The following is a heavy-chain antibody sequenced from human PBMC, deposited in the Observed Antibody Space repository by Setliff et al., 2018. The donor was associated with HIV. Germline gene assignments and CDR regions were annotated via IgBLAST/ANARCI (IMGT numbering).Heavy chain of an antibody. D-gene: IGHD2-21*02. Sequence: GESLKISCRASGYAFDNYWIGWVRQMPGKGLEWMGVIYPGDSVTRYGPSFQGQVTISADRSISTAYLQWSSLRASDTAVYYCAKRRRTPGTADLEAFWGQGTLVTVSS. CDR2: IYPGDSVT. CDR1: GYAFDNYW. CDR3: AKRRRTPGTADLEAF. J-gene: IGHJ4*02. V-gene: IGHV5-51*01.